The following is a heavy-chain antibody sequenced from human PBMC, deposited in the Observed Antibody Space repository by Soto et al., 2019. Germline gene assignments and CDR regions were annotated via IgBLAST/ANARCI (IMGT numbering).Heavy chain of an antibody. CDR1: GYTFTGYY. D-gene: IGHD5-12*01. Sequence: ASVGLCKASGYTFTGYYMHWVRQAPGQGLEWMGWINPNSGGTNYAQKFQGWVTMTRDTSISTAYMELSRLRSDDTAVYYCARALYSGYDYGGRYFDYWGQGTLVTVSS. J-gene: IGHJ4*02. CDR2: INPNSGGT. V-gene: IGHV1-2*04. CDR3: ARALYSGYDYGGRYFDY.